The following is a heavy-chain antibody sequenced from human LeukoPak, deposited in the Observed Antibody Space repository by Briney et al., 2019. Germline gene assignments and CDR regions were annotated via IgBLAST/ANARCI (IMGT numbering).Heavy chain of an antibody. CDR1: GFTFSSYW. CDR3: ARDSPDYDILTGDFDY. D-gene: IGHD3-9*01. Sequence: PGRSLRLSCAASGFTFSSYWMSWVRQAPGKGLEWVANIKQDGSEKYYVDSVKGRFTISRDNAKNPLYLQMNSLRAEDTAVYYCARDSPDYDILTGDFDYWGQGTLVTVSS. V-gene: IGHV3-7*04. J-gene: IGHJ4*02. CDR2: IKQDGSEK.